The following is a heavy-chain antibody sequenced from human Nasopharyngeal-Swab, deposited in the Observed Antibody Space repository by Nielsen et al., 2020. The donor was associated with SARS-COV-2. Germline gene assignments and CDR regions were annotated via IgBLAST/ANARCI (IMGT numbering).Heavy chain of an antibody. CDR3: ARDPGYYYGMNV. V-gene: IGHV3-48*04. Sequence: GESLKISCAASGFPFSDYSMNWVRQAPGKGLEWVSYISNGGSIIYYADSVKGRFTISRDNAGTSLSLQMDSLRADDTALYYCARDPGYYYGMNVWGQGTTVTVSS. J-gene: IGHJ6*02. CDR1: GFPFSDYS. CDR2: ISNGGSII.